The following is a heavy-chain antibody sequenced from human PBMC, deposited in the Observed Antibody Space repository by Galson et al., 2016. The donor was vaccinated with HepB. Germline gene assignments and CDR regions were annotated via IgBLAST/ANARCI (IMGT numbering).Heavy chain of an antibody. CDR3: ARDGGAAWIQLWFDN. CDR1: GFRFGTYA. J-gene: IGHJ4*01. D-gene: IGHD5-18*01. Sequence: SLRLSCAASGFRFGTYAMHWVRQAPGKGLEWVAGISNDGNNKYYIDSAKGRFTISRDNFRNTLYLQLSGLRAEDTGVYYCARDGGAAWIQLWFDNWGHGTVVTVSP. CDR2: ISNDGNNK. V-gene: IGHV3-30*04.